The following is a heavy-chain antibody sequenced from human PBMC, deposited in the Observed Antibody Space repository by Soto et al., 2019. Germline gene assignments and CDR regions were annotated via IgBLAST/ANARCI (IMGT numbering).Heavy chain of an antibody. CDR1: GGSINSYY. J-gene: IGHJ4*02. CDR2: IFYSGSS. CDR3: ARGSPVRANWNFDY. Sequence: SETLSLTCIVSGGSINSYYWSWIRQPPGKGLEWIGYIFYSGSSNYNPSLKSRVTISVDTSRNQFSLNLNSVTPADTAVYYCARGSPVRANWNFDYWGQGTLVTVSS. D-gene: IGHD1-1*01. V-gene: IGHV4-59*01.